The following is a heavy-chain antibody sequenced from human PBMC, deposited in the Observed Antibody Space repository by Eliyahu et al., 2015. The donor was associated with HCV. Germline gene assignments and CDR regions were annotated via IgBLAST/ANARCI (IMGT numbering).Heavy chain of an antibody. CDR2: ISGSGGST. Sequence: EVQLLESGGGLVQPGGSLRXSCATSGFTFSXYAMXWVRQAPGKGXGGVSAISGSGGSTYYADSVKGRFTISRDNSKNTLYLQMNSLRAEDTAVYYCARTGIAVAANTGGTDYWGQGTLVTVSS. D-gene: IGHD6-19*01. V-gene: IGHV3-23*01. CDR1: GFTFSXYA. J-gene: IGHJ4*02. CDR3: ARTGIAVAANTGGTDY.